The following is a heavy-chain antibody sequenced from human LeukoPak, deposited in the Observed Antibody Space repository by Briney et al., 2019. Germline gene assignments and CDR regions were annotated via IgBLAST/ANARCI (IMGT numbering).Heavy chain of an antibody. CDR2: IYYSGST. CDR3: ARDYYDSSGYYYFDY. Sequence: SETLSLTCTVSGDSISSSSYYWGWIRQPPGKGLEWIGSIYYSGSTYYNPSLKSRVTISVDTSKNQFSLKLSSVTAADTAVYYCARDYYDSSGYYYFDYWGQGTLVTVSS. CDR1: GDSISSSSYY. D-gene: IGHD3-22*01. J-gene: IGHJ4*02. V-gene: IGHV4-39*01.